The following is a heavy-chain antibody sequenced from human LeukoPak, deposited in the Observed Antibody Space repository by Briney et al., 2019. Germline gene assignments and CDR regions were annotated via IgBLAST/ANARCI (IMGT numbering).Heavy chain of an antibody. CDR3: ARGAEGHNYGELDS. CDR1: GFTFSTYW. J-gene: IGHJ5*01. CDR2: IHYDGTYT. Sequence: PGGSLRLSCAASGFTFSTYWMHWVRQIPGKGLVWLSRIHYDGTYTTYVDSVRGRFTISRDNTKCTLYLQMNSLRADDTAVYYCARGAEGHNYGELDSWGQGTLVTVSS. D-gene: IGHD5-18*01. V-gene: IGHV3-74*01.